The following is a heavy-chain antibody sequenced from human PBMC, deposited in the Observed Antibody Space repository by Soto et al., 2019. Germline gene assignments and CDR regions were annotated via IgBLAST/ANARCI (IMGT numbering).Heavy chain of an antibody. D-gene: IGHD2-15*01. CDR1: GYTFTNYA. J-gene: IGHJ4*02. CDR2: INAGNGNT. V-gene: IGHV1-3*01. CDR3: ARGPGGPDGPGDY. Sequence: QVQLVQSGAEVKKPGASVKVSCMASGYTFTNYAMHWVRQAPGQRLEWMGWINAGNGNTKYSQKFQGRVTITRDTSASTAYRELSSLRSEDTAVYYCARGPGGPDGPGDYWGQGTLVTVSS.